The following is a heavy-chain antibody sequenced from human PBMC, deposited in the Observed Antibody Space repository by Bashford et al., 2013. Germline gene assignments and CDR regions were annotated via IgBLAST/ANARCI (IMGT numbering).Heavy chain of an antibody. V-gene: IGHV3-74*01. CDR2: IYTDGSTT. J-gene: IGHJ3*02. Sequence: GGSLRLSCAASGFSFSTYWMHWVRQAPGKGLVWVSRIYTDGSTTSYADSVKGRFTISRDTAKSRLYLQMDSLRAEDTAVYYCARGWNSGGAFDIWGQGTMVTVSS. CDR1: GFSFSTYW. CDR3: ARGWNSGGAFDI. D-gene: IGHD5-12*01.